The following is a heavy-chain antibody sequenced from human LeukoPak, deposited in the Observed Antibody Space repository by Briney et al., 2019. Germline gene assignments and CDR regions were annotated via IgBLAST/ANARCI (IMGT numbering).Heavy chain of an antibody. CDR2: IKQDGSDK. Sequence: GGSLRLSCAASGFTFSTYWMSWVRQAPGKGLEWVANIKQDGSDKYCVDSVKGRFTISRDNAKNALYLQMNSLRAEDTAVYYCAKDLHYGSADYWGQGTLGTVSS. V-gene: IGHV3-7*01. J-gene: IGHJ4*02. D-gene: IGHD3-10*01. CDR1: GFTFSTYW. CDR3: AKDLHYGSADY.